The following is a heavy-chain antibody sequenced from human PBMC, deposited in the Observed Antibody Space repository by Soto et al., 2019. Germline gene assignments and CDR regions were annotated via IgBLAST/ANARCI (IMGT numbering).Heavy chain of an antibody. V-gene: IGHV1-69*02. D-gene: IGHD2-21*02. J-gene: IGHJ4*02. CDR2: IIPILGIA. CDR3: ARAGAYCGGDCYSDFDY. Sequence: QVQLVQSGAEVKKPGSSVKVSCKASGGTFSSYTISWVRQAPGQGLEWMGRIIPILGIANYAQKFQGRVTITADQSTSTAYMELSSLRSEDTAVYYCARAGAYCGGDCYSDFDYWGQGTLVTVSS. CDR1: GGTFSSYT.